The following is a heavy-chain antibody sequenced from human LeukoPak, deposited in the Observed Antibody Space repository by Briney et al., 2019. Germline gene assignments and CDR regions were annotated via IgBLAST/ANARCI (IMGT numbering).Heavy chain of an antibody. CDR3: AKSDGIDV. V-gene: IGHV3-30*18. J-gene: IGHJ6*04. CDR1: GFTFSSYG. CDR2: ISYDGSNK. Sequence: PGRSLRLSCAASGFTFSSYGMHWVRQAPGKGLEWVAVISYDGSNKYYADSVKGRFTISRDNSKNTLYLQMNSLRAEDTAVYYCAKSDGIDVWGKGTTVTVSS.